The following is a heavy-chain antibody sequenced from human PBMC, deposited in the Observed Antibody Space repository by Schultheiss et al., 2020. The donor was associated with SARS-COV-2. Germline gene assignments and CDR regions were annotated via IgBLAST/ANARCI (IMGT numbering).Heavy chain of an antibody. CDR3: ARGITIFGVVTPSPFDY. Sequence: ASVKVSCKASGYTFTSYGISWVRQAPGQGLEWMGWISAYNGNTNYAQKLQGRVTMTTDTSTSTAYMELRSLRSDDTAVYYCARGITIFGVVTPSPFDYWGQGTLVTVSS. CDR1: GYTFTSYG. CDR2: ISAYNGNT. J-gene: IGHJ4*02. V-gene: IGHV1-18*04. D-gene: IGHD3-3*01.